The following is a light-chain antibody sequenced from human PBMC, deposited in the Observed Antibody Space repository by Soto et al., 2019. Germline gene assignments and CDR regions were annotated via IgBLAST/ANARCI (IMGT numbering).Light chain of an antibody. V-gene: IGKV1-27*01. CDR1: QGIAPY. Sequence: DVQMTQSPSSLSAFVGDRVTITCRASQGIAPYLAWFQQKPGKVPKLLSYATSTLQSGVPSRFSGSGSGTYITITITSLQPEDVATYYCQKYNSAPLTFAGGTKVEI. CDR3: QKYNSAPLT. CDR2: ATS. J-gene: IGKJ4*01.